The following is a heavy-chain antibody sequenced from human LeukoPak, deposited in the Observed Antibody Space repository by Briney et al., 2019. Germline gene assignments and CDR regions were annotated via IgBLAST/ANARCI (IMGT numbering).Heavy chain of an antibody. V-gene: IGHV3-23*01. D-gene: IGHD2/OR15-2a*01. J-gene: IGHJ3*02. CDR2: ISSAGGTT. Sequence: PGGSLRLSCVGSGFRFGSYAMTWVRQAPGKGLEWVSIISSAGGTTYYAESVKDRFTISRDNSRNTLFLQMYSLRAEDTALYYCAKWNFYHHDPVGYLEEDALDMWGQGTMVTVSS. CDR1: GFRFGSYA. CDR3: AKWNFYHHDPVGYLEEDALDM.